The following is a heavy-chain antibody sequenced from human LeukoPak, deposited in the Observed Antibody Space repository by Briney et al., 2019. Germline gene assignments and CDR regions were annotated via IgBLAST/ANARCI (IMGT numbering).Heavy chain of an antibody. D-gene: IGHD6-19*01. J-gene: IGHJ4*02. Sequence: GGSLRLSCAASGFIFNNYWMTWVRQAPGKGLEWVANIKPNGGEQYYVDSVKGRFTISRDNAKNSLYLQMNSLRADDTAVYYCASQPSAVAGNYWGQGTLVTVSS. CDR3: ASQPSAVAGNY. CDR2: IKPNGGEQ. V-gene: IGHV3-7*02. CDR1: GFIFNNYW.